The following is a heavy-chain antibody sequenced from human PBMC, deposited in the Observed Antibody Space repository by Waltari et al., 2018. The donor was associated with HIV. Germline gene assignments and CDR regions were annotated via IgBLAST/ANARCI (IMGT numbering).Heavy chain of an antibody. D-gene: IGHD2-2*01. CDR1: GGSIRSSSYY. CDR2: IYYSGST. CDR3: ARPIVVGALGYGMDV. V-gene: IGHV4-39*01. J-gene: IGHJ6*02. Sequence: QLQLQESGPGLVKPSETLSLPCTVSGGSIRSSSYYWCWSRQPPGEGLEWTGSIYYSGSTDYNPSLKSRVTISVDTSKNQFSLKLSSVTAADTAVYYCARPIVVGALGYGMDVWGQGTTVTVSS.